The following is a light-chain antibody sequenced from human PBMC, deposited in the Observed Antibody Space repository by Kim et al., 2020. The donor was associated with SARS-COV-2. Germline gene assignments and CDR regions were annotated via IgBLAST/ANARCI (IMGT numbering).Light chain of an antibody. CDR2: SAS. Sequence: AAVGDRVTITCRASQGISNYLAWYQQKAGLAPKVLIFSASILQSGVPSRFGGSGSGTYFTLTISSLQPEDFATYYCQQLNDYPLTFGGGTKVDIK. CDR1: QGISNY. CDR3: QQLNDYPLT. V-gene: IGKV1-9*01. J-gene: IGKJ4*01.